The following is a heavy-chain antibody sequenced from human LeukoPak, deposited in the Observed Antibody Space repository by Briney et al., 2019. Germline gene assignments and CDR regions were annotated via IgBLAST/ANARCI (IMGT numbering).Heavy chain of an antibody. CDR3: ARRRKVSPAVSSRWDLDY. V-gene: IGHV5-51*01. D-gene: IGHD2-2*01. Sequence: GESLKISCKASGYNFISYWIVWVRQMPGKGLEWMGMVYPDDSDTRYSPSFQGQVTISADKSITTAYLQWSSLKASDTAIYYCARRRKVSPAVSSRWDLDYWGQGTLVTVSS. CDR1: GYNFISYW. J-gene: IGHJ4*02. CDR2: VYPDDSDT.